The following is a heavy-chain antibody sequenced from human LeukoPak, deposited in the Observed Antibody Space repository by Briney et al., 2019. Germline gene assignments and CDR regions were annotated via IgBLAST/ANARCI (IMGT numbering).Heavy chain of an antibody. D-gene: IGHD5-18*01. CDR1: GFTFSSYA. CDR2: INSDGSST. V-gene: IGHV3-74*01. CDR3: ARRTPAVDTAMTDY. J-gene: IGHJ4*02. Sequence: GGSLRLSCAASGFTFSSYAMSWVRQAPGKGLVWVSRINSDGSSTSYADSVKGRFTISRDNAKNTLYLQMNSLRAEDTAVYYCARRTPAVDTAMTDYWGQGTLVTVSS.